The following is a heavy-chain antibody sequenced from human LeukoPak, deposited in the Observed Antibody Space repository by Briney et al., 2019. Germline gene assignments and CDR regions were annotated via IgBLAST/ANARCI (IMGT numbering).Heavy chain of an antibody. CDR3: ARDRKRAAGTDY. V-gene: IGHV3-11*04. Sequence: GGSLRLSCAASGFTFSDYYMSWIRQAPGKGLEWVSYISSSGSTIYYADSVKGRFTISRDNTKNSLCLQMNSLRAEDTAVYYCARDRKRAAGTDYWGQGTLVTVSS. D-gene: IGHD6-13*01. J-gene: IGHJ4*02. CDR1: GFTFSDYY. CDR2: ISSSGSTI.